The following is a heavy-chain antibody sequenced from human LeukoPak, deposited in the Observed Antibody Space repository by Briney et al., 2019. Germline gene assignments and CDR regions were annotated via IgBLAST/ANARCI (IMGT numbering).Heavy chain of an antibody. CDR3: VREPTVTTFDY. V-gene: IGHV3-21*06. J-gene: IGHJ4*02. CDR2: ISSSSSYI. Sequence: GGSLRLSCAASGFTFSSYSMNWVRQAPGKGLEWVSSISSSSSYIYYADSVKGRFTISRDNPKNSLYLQMNSLRAEDTAVYYCVREPTVTTFDYWGQGTLVTVSS. D-gene: IGHD4-17*01. CDR1: GFTFSSYS.